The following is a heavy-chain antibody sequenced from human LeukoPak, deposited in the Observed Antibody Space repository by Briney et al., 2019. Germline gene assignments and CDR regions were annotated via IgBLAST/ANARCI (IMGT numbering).Heavy chain of an antibody. V-gene: IGHV3-66*01. CDR1: GFSVSTNY. J-gene: IGHJ6*04. CDR3: AELGITMIGGV. Sequence: PGGSLRLSCAASGFSVSTNYMNWVRQAPGKGLEWVSVIYSGGSTYYADSLKGRFTISRDNSKNTLYLQMNSLRAEDTAVYYCAELGITMIGGVWGKGTTVTIPS. D-gene: IGHD3-10*02. CDR2: IYSGGST.